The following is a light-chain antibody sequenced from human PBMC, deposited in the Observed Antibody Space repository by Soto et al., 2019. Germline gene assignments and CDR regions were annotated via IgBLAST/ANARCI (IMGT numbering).Light chain of an antibody. CDR3: SSYTSSSTYV. Sequence: QSALTQPASVSGSPGQSITISCTETSSDVGGYNYVPWYQQHPGKAPKLMIYEVSNRPSGVSNRFSGSKSGNTASLTISGLQAEDEADYYCSSYTSSSTYVFGNGTKVTVL. CDR1: SSDVGGYNY. V-gene: IGLV2-14*01. CDR2: EVS. J-gene: IGLJ1*01.